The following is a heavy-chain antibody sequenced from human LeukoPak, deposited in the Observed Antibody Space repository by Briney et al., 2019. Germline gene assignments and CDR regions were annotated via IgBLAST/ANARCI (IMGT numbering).Heavy chain of an antibody. V-gene: IGHV1-2*02. CDR2: INPNSGGT. J-gene: IGHJ4*02. D-gene: IGHD1-26*01. CDR3: ASTLGGWELQNY. CDR1: GGTFSSYA. Sequence: ASVKVSCKASGGTFSSYAISWVRQAPGQGLEWMGWINPNSGGTNYAQKFQGRVTMTRDTSISTAYMELSRLRSDDTAVYYCASTLGGWELQNYWGQGTLVTVSS.